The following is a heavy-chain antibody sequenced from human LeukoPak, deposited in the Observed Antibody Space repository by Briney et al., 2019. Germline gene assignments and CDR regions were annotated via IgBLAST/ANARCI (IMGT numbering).Heavy chain of an antibody. CDR2: TNPNSGNA. D-gene: IGHD5-12*01. CDR3: ARDPVDIVATRSWFDP. V-gene: IGHV1-8*01. CDR1: GYTFTSYD. J-gene: IGHJ5*02. Sequence: ASVKVSCKASGYTFTSYDINWVRQATGQGLEWMGWTNPNSGNAGYAQKFQGRVTMTRDTSISTAYMELSRLRSDDTAVYYCARDPVDIVATRSWFDPWGQGTLVTVSS.